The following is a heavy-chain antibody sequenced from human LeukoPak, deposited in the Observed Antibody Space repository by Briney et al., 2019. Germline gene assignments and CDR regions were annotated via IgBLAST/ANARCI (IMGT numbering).Heavy chain of an antibody. V-gene: IGHV3-66*01. CDR2: IYSGGST. CDR1: GFTASSTY. D-gene: IGHD6-13*01. J-gene: IGHJ6*02. CDR3: AREGYSSSWPLSSYYYGMDV. Sequence: PGDSLRTTTTASGFTASSTYTSWVPQAPGNGMKRATVIYSGGSTYSADSVKGRFTISRDNSKNTLYLQMNSLRAEDTAVYYCAREGYSSSWPLSSYYYGMDVWGQGTTVIVPS.